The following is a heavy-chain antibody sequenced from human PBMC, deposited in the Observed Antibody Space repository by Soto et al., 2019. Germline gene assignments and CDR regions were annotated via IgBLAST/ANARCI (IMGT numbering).Heavy chain of an antibody. Sequence: QVQLVQSGAEVKKPGASVKVSCKASGYTFTSYGISWVRQAPGQGLEWMGWISAYNGNTNYAQKLQGRVTMTTDTTTSTAYMELRSLRSDDTAVYYCARDGEYSSSSWVDAFDIWGQGTMVTVSS. V-gene: IGHV1-18*01. D-gene: IGHD6-6*01. J-gene: IGHJ3*02. CDR3: ARDGEYSSSSWVDAFDI. CDR1: GYTFTSYG. CDR2: ISAYNGNT.